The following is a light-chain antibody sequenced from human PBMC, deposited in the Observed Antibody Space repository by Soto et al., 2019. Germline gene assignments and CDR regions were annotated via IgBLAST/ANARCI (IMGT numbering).Light chain of an antibody. J-gene: IGLJ1*01. CDR2: DVS. Sequence: QSALTQPASVSGSPGQSITISRTGTSTDVGGFNYVSWYQQHPGKAPKLMISDVSHRPSGVSIRFSGSKSGNTASLTISGLQPEDEADYYCNSYSSSTTLYLFGTGTKLTVL. CDR3: NSYSSSTTLYL. CDR1: STDVGGFNY. V-gene: IGLV2-14*03.